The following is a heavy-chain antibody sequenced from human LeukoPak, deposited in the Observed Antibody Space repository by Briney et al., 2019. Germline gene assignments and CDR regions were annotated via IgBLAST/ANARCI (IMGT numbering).Heavy chain of an antibody. V-gene: IGHV3-53*01. CDR3: ARDTATTGGGLDS. CDR2: IYTGGTT. Sequence: GGSLRLSCALSGFIFRGTHMSWVRQAPGKGLEWVSAIYTGGTTYYADSLQGRFTVSRDNSKNILYLHMNNLRAEDTAVYYCARDTATTGGGLDSWGQGTLVTVSS. D-gene: IGHD1-1*01. J-gene: IGHJ4*02. CDR1: GFIFRGTH.